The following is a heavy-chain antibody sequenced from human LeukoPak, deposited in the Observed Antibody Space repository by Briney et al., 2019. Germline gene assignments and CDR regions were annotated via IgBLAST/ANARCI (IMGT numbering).Heavy chain of an antibody. D-gene: IGHD2-15*01. V-gene: IGHV3-7*01. Sequence: GGSLRLSCAASGFTFSSYWMSWVRQAPGKGLEWVANIKQDGSEKYYVDSVKGRFTISRDNAKNTLYLQMNSLRAEDTAVYYCARRIQGVAPYYFDYWGQGTLVTVSS. CDR1: GFTFSSYW. CDR2: IKQDGSEK. CDR3: ARRIQGVAPYYFDY. J-gene: IGHJ4*02.